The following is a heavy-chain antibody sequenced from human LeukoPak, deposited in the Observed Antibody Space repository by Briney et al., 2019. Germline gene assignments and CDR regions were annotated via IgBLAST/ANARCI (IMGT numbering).Heavy chain of an antibody. CDR2: IGIRGDT. D-gene: IGHD6-19*01. CDR1: GFTFIDYD. CDR3: ASGGIQVSGIDEFDY. J-gene: IGHJ4*02. V-gene: IGHV3-13*01. Sequence: GGSLRLSCAASGFTFIDYDMHWVRQVIGKGLEWVSAIGIRGDTHYSGSVKGRFTISRENAESSLYLQMNSLRAEDTAVYYCASGGIQVSGIDEFDYWGQGTLVTVSS.